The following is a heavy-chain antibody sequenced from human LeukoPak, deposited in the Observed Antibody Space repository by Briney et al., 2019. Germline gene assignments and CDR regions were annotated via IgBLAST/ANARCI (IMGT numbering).Heavy chain of an antibody. V-gene: IGHV3-53*01. CDR1: GFTVSSNY. CDR3: ARDLGYYDSSGYYTV. Sequence: GGSLRLSCAASGFTVSSNYMSWVRQAPGKGLEWVSVIYSGGSTYYADSVKGRFTISRDNSKNTLYLQMNSLRAEDTAVYYCARDLGYYDSSGYYTVWGQGTMVTVSS. D-gene: IGHD3-22*01. J-gene: IGHJ3*01. CDR2: IYSGGST.